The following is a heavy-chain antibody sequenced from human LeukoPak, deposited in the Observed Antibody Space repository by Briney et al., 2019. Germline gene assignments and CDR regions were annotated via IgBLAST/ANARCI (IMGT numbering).Heavy chain of an antibody. CDR2: INTDGTTT. Sequence: GGSLRLSCVGSGFTFNNYWMLWVRQAPGKGLVCVSRINTDGTTTSYADSVKGRFTFSRDNAKNTLYLQMNSLRAEDTAVYYCTRYLSGGFDSWGQGTLVTVSS. V-gene: IGHV3-74*01. D-gene: IGHD2-15*01. CDR1: GFTFNNYW. J-gene: IGHJ4*02. CDR3: TRYLSGGFDS.